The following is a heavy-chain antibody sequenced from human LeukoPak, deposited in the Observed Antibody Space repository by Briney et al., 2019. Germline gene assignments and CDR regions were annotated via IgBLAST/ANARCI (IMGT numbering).Heavy chain of an antibody. CDR1: GYTFTGYY. J-gene: IGHJ4*02. CDR2: INPNSGGT. D-gene: IGHD5-24*01. CDR3: ARGGDGYNIDFDY. Sequence: ASVKVSCKASGYTFTGYYMHWVRQAPGQGLEWMGWINPNSGGTNYAQKFQGRVTMTRDTSISTAYMELSRLRSDDTAVYSCARGGDGYNIDFDYWGQGTLVTVSS. V-gene: IGHV1-2*02.